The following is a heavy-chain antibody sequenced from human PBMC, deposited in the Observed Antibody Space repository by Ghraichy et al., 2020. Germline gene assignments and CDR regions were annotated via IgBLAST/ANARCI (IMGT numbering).Heavy chain of an antibody. J-gene: IGHJ4*02. D-gene: IGHD6-13*01. V-gene: IGHV3-53*01. CDR3: AKYSSSWSTFDY. Sequence: LSLTCAASGFTVSSNYMSRVRQAPGKGLEWVSVIYSGGSTYYADSVKGRFTISRDNSKNTLYLQMNSLRAEDTAVYYCAKYSSSWSTFDYWGQGTLVTVSS. CDR1: GFTVSSNY. CDR2: IYSGGST.